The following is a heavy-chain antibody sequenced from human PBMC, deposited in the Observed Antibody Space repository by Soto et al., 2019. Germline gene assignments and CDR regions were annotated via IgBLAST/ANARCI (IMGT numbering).Heavy chain of an antibody. D-gene: IGHD3-10*01. J-gene: IGHJ5*02. CDR1: GGSFSGYY. CDR2: INHSGST. CDR3: AALWFGEYNWFDP. Sequence: VQLQQWGAGLLKPSETLSLTCAVYGGSFSGYYWSWIRQPPGKGLEWIGEINHSGSTNYNPSLKSRVTISVDTSKNQFSLKLSSVTAADTAVYYCAALWFGEYNWFDPWGQGTLVTVSS. V-gene: IGHV4-34*01.